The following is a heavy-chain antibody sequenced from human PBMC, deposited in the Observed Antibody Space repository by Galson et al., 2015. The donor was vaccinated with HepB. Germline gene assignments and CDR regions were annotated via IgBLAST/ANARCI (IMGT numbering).Heavy chain of an antibody. D-gene: IGHD4-17*01. CDR1: GGSISSYY. J-gene: IGHJ5*02. V-gene: IGHV4-4*07. CDR2: IYTSGST. CDR3: ARSTTVTGGNWFDP. Sequence: LSLTCTVSGGSISSYYWSWIRQPAGKGLEWIGRIYTSGSTNYNPSLKSRVTMSVDTSKNQFSLKLSSVTAADTAVYYCARSTTVTGGNWFDPWGQGTLVTVSS.